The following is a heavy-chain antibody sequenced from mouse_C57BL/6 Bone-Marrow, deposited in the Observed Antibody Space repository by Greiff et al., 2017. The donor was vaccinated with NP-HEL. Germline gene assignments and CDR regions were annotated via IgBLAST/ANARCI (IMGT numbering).Heavy chain of an antibody. CDR3: ARLGIWLRRYWYFDV. CDR1: GYTFTSYW. V-gene: IGHV1-55*01. Sequence: QVQLQQPGAELVKPGASVKMSCKASGYTFTSYWITWVKQRPGQGLEWIGDIYPGSGSTNYNEKFKSKATLTVDTSSSTAYMQLSSLTSEDSAVYYCARLGIWLRRYWYFDVWGTGTTVTVSS. CDR2: IYPGSGST. D-gene: IGHD2-2*01. J-gene: IGHJ1*03.